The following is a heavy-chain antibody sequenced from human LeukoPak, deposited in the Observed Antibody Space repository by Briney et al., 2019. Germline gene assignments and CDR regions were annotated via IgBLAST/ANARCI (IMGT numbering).Heavy chain of an antibody. CDR1: GHRFTSYW. CDR3: ARQTATINYFDY. D-gene: IGHD5-24*01. V-gene: IGHV5-51*01. CDR2: IDPGESDT. Sequence: GESLKISCKGSGHRFTSYWIGGVRQLPGKGLEGMGIIDPGESDTSYSPSFQSQVTISADTSIRTAYLQWSSLKASDTAMYYCARQTATINYFDYWGQGTPVTVSS. J-gene: IGHJ4*02.